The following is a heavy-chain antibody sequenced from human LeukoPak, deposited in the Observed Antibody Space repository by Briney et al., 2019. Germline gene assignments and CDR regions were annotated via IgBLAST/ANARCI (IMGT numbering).Heavy chain of an antibody. CDR3: ARQLGYCSSTSCYADKVDY. V-gene: IGHV4-39*01. D-gene: IGHD2-2*01. J-gene: IGHJ4*02. CDR2: IYYSGST. CDR1: GGSISSSSYY. Sequence: SETLSLTCTVSGGSISSSSYYRGWIRQPPGKGLEWIGSIYYSGSTYYNPSLKSRVTISVDTSKNQFSLKLSSVTAADTAVYYCARQLGYCSSTSCYADKVDYWGQGTLVTVPS.